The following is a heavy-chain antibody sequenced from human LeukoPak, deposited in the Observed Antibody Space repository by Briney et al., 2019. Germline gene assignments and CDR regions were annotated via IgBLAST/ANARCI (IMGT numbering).Heavy chain of an antibody. CDR1: GFTFSSYW. Sequence: GGSLRLSCAASGFTFSSYWMSWVRQAPGKGLEWVANIKQDGSEKYYVDSVKGRFTISRDNAKKSLYLQMNSLRAEDTAVYYCARAAVEGIVVVPASKPYYYYYYYMDVWGKGTTVTISS. CDR3: ARAAVEGIVVVPASKPYYYYYYYMDV. J-gene: IGHJ6*03. CDR2: IKQDGSEK. V-gene: IGHV3-7*01. D-gene: IGHD2-2*01.